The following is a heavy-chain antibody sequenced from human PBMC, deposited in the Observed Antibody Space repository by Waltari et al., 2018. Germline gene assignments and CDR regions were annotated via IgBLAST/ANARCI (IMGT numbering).Heavy chain of an antibody. CDR2: VSYNGAT. Sequence: QLQLQESGPGLVKPSETLALTCSVSGGSINTNRHYWGWIRQPPGQGLEWIGTVSYNGATYSSPSLRGRLTLSRDTTMNQLSLKLGSVTAADTALYYCATYIGASLGTAAFDVWGQGTMVTVSS. D-gene: IGHD5-12*01. CDR3: ATYIGASLGTAAFDV. V-gene: IGHV4-39*01. J-gene: IGHJ3*01. CDR1: GGSINTNRHY.